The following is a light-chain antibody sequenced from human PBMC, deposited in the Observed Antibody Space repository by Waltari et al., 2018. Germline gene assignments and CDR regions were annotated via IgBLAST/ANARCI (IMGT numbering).Light chain of an antibody. V-gene: IGLV2-14*03. CDR3: SSYISSSTLEL. CDR1: SSDCGGYNH. CDR2: DVS. J-gene: IGLJ2*01. Sequence: QSALTQPASVSGSPGQSITISCTGTSSDCGGYNHVSWYQQHPGKAPNLMIFDVSNRPSGVSNRFSGSKSGNTASLTISGLQAEDEADYYCSSYISSSTLELFGGGTSLTVL.